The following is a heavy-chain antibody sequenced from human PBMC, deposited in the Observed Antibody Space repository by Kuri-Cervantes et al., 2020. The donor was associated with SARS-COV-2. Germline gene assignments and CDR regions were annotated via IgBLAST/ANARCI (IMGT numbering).Heavy chain of an antibody. CDR1: GFTFSSYA. Sequence: GESLKISCAASGFTFSSYAMHWVRQAPGKGLVWVSRINPDGSYTNNADSVKGRFTLSRDNAKNVLFLQMNSLRAEDTAVYYCVRDGDHWNFDYWGQGTLVTVSS. CDR2: INPDGSYT. D-gene: IGHD1-1*01. CDR3: VRDGDHWNFDY. V-gene: IGHV3-74*01. J-gene: IGHJ4*02.